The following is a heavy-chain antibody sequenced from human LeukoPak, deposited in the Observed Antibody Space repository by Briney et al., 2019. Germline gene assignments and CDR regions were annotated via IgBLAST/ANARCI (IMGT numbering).Heavy chain of an antibody. CDR1: GFTFNSYA. J-gene: IGHJ6*02. V-gene: IGHV3-23*01. D-gene: IGHD3-22*01. Sequence: GGSLRLSCKVSGFTFNSYAMSWVRQAPGRGLEWISIISSGSDTTYYADSVKGRFTISRDNSKNTLYLQMHSLRVEGTAVFYCAKGSPPDYYDSGVYYPWRYYSMDVWGQGTTVTVSS. CDR3: AKGSPPDYYDSGVYYPWRYYSMDV. CDR2: ISSGSDTT.